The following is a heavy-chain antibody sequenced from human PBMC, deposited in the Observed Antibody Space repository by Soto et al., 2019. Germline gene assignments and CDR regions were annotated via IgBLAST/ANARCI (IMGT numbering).Heavy chain of an antibody. CDR2: IYYSGST. CDR3: AGGYNSAWSDYFDY. Sequence: PSETLSLTCTVSGVSISSYYWNWIRQPPGKGLEWIGYIYYSGSTHYNPSLKSRVAISVDTSKNQLSLRLSSVTAADTAVYYCAGGYNSAWSDYFDYWGQGNVVTVSS. CDR1: GVSISSYY. D-gene: IGHD6-19*01. V-gene: IGHV4-59*01. J-gene: IGHJ4*02.